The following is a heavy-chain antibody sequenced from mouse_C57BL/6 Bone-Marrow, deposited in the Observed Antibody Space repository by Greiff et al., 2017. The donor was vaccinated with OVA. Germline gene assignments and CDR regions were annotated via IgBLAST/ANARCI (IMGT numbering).Heavy chain of an antibody. D-gene: IGHD1-1*01. CDR2: INPGSGGT. CDR1: GYAFTNYL. Sequence: QVQLKQSGAELVRPGTSVKVSCKASGYAFTNYLIEWVKQRPGQGLEWIGVINPGSGGTNYNEKFKGKATLTADKSSSTAYMQLSSLTSEDSAVDFCARERDITTVVARDYWGQGTTLTVSS. J-gene: IGHJ2*01. CDR3: ARERDITTVVARDY. V-gene: IGHV1-54*01.